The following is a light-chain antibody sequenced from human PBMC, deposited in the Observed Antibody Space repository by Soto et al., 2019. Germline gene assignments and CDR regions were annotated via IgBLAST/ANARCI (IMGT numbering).Light chain of an antibody. CDR1: SSNIGSNT. Sequence: QSLLTQAPSASGTPGQRVSISCSGSSSNIGSNTVNWYQQLPGTAPKLLIFSDNQRPSGVPDRFSGAKSGTSASLAISGLQSEDEADYYCGTWDDSLNGPVFGGGTKLTVL. CDR2: SDN. CDR3: GTWDDSLNGPV. J-gene: IGLJ2*01. V-gene: IGLV1-44*01.